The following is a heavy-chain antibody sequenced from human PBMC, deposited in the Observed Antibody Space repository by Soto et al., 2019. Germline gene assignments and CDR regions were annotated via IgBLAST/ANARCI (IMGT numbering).Heavy chain of an antibody. CDR1: GYTFTSYV. CDR3: ARESRNYDALDY. J-gene: IGHJ4*02. Sequence: QVQLMQSGLEVKRPGASVKVSCKTSGYTFTSYVISWVRQAPGHGLEWMGWISADNHNTNVAQNFQGRVTLTTDTSTTTVFMELRNLRSDDTAVYYCARESRNYDALDYWGQVTLVTVSS. D-gene: IGHD3-22*01. V-gene: IGHV1-18*01. CDR2: ISADNHNT.